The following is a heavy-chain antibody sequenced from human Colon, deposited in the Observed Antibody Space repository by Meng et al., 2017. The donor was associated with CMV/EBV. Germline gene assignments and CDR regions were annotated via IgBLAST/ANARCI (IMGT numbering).Heavy chain of an antibody. J-gene: IGHJ4*02. D-gene: IGHD1-26*01. V-gene: IGHV1-69*08. CDR2: IIPILNRP. CDR1: GGTFSTYT. Sequence: SVKVSCKASGGTFSTYTITWVRQAPGQGLEWMGRIIPILNRPDYAQSFQGRVSITADKSTSTAYMELSSLRSEDTAVYYCARDLGSGNTNYWGQGTLVTVSS. CDR3: ARDLGSGNTNY.